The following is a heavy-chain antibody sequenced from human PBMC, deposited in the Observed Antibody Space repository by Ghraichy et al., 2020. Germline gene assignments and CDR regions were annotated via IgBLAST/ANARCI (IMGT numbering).Heavy chain of an antibody. J-gene: IGHJ5*02. Sequence: SETLSLTCTVSGGSVSSGSYYWSWIRQPPGKGLEWIGYIYYSRSTNYNPSLKSRVTISVDTSKNQFSLKLSSVTAADTAVYYCASTHYYGSGSYYMVVPQSNWFDPWGQGTLVTVSS. CDR2: IYYSRST. CDR1: GGSVSSGSYY. V-gene: IGHV4-61*01. D-gene: IGHD3-10*01. CDR3: ASTHYYGSGSYYMVVPQSNWFDP.